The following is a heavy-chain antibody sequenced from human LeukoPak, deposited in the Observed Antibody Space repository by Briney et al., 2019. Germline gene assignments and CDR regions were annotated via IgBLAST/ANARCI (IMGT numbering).Heavy chain of an antibody. CDR2: INPSGGST. CDR3: ARDLTMVRGARYRPYNWFDP. V-gene: IGHV1-46*01. CDR1: GYTLSELS. Sequence: ASVKVSCKVSGYTLSELSIYWVRQAPGKGLEWMGIINPSGGSTSYAQKFQGRVTISADESTSTAYMELSSLRSEDTAVYYCARDLTMVRGARYRPYNWFDPWGQGTLVTVSS. D-gene: IGHD3-10*01. J-gene: IGHJ5*02.